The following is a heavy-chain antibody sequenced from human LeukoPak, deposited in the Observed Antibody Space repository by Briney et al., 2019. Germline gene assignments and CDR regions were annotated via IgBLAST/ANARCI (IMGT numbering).Heavy chain of an antibody. V-gene: IGHV3-48*01. Sequence: GGSLRLSCAASGFTFSSYSMNWVRQAPGKGLEWVSYISSSSSTIYYADSVKGRFTISRDNSRNTLYLQMNSLRAEDTAVYYCAKCYFKLAEKVLADYWGQGTLVTVSS. CDR2: ISSSSSTI. D-gene: IGHD3-10*01. CDR3: AKCYFKLAEKVLADY. J-gene: IGHJ4*02. CDR1: GFTFSSYS.